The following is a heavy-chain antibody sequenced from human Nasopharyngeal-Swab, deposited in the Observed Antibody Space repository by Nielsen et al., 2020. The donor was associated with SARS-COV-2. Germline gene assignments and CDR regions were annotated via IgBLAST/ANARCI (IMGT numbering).Heavy chain of an antibody. D-gene: IGHD6-6*01. Sequence: GESLKISCAASGFTFSSYAMSWVRQAPGKGLEWVSAISGSGGSTYYADSVKGRFTISRDNSKNTPYLQMNSLRAEDTAVYYCAKDAASSSSHYYGMDVWGQGTTVTASS. CDR3: AKDAASSSSHYYGMDV. V-gene: IGHV3-23*01. J-gene: IGHJ6*02. CDR1: GFTFSSYA. CDR2: ISGSGGST.